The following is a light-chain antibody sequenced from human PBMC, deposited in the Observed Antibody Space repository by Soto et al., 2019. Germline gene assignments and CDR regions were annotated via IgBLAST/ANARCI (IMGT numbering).Light chain of an antibody. J-gene: IGKJ1*01. V-gene: IGKV1-5*03. CDR3: HQYNSYSEA. Sequence: IQITQSPSTLSASVGDRVTIPCRASRTSSSWWEWYQQKQGKAPKLLLYKASTLKSGVASRFSGSGSATEFTLTISSLQPDDFAAYYCHQYNSYSEAFGQGTKVDIK. CDR1: RTSSSW. CDR2: KAS.